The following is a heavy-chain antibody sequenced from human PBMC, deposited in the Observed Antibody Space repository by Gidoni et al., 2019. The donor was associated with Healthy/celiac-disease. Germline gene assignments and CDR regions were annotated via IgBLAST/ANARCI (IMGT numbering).Heavy chain of an antibody. CDR3: AKDFTDRAGDAFDI. V-gene: IGHV3-23*01. CDR1: GFNFSSYA. J-gene: IGHJ3*02. CDR2: ISGSGGST. D-gene: IGHD3-16*01. Sequence: EVQLLESGGGLVQPGGSLRITCAASGFNFSSYAMSWVRQGPGKGLECVSAISGSGGSTYYADSVKGRFTISRDNSKNTLYLQMNSLRAEDTAVYYCAKDFTDRAGDAFDIWGQGTMVTVSS.